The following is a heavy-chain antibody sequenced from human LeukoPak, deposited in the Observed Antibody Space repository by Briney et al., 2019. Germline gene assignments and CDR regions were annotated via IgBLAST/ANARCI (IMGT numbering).Heavy chain of an antibody. Sequence: GGSLRLSCAASGFTFSSYAMSWVRQAPGKGLEWVSAISGSGGSIYYADSVKGRFTISRDNSQNTLYLQMYSLRVEDTAVYYCTRENYVPDSWGQGTLVTVSS. CDR1: GFTFSSYA. D-gene: IGHD3-10*02. V-gene: IGHV3-23*01. CDR3: TRENYVPDS. CDR2: ISGSGGSI. J-gene: IGHJ5*01.